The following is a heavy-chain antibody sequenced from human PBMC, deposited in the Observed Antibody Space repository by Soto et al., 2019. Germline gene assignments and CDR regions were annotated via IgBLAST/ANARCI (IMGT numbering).Heavy chain of an antibody. D-gene: IGHD5-12*01. V-gene: IGHV1-3*01. J-gene: IGHJ6*03. Sequence: AASVKVSCKASGYTFTSYAMHWVRQAPGQRLEWMGWINAGNGNTKYSQKFQGRVTITRDTSASTAYMELSSLRSEDTAVYYCAREIYSGYDIYYYYYMDVWGKGTTVTVSS. CDR3: AREIYSGYDIYYYYYMDV. CDR2: INAGNGNT. CDR1: GYTFTSYA.